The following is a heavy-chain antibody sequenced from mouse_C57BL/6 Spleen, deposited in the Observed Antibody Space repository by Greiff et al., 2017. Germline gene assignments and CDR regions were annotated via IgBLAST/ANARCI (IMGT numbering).Heavy chain of an antibody. D-gene: IGHD1-1*01. Sequence: VQLQQSGPVLVKPGASVKMSCKASGYTFTDYYMNWVKQSHGKSLEWIGVINPYNGGTSYNQKFKGKATLTVDKSSITAYMELHSLTSEDSAFYYCARSHYSYGSSYWYFDVWGTGTTVTVSS. CDR3: ARSHYSYGSSYWYFDV. CDR2: INPYNGGT. CDR1: GYTFTDYY. V-gene: IGHV1-19*01. J-gene: IGHJ1*03.